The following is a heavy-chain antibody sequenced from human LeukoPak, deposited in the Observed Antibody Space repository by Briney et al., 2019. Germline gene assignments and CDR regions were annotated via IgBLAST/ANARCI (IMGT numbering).Heavy chain of an antibody. D-gene: IGHD1-26*01. J-gene: IGHJ4*02. Sequence: PGGSLRLSCAASGFTFSSYVMSWVRQAPGKGLKWVSTISGSGGSTYYADSVKGRFTISRDNSKNTLYLQMNSLRAEDTAVYYCAKDVGKWESLHFFDYWGQGTLVTVSS. V-gene: IGHV3-23*01. CDR3: AKDVGKWESLHFFDY. CDR2: ISGSGGST. CDR1: GFTFSSYV.